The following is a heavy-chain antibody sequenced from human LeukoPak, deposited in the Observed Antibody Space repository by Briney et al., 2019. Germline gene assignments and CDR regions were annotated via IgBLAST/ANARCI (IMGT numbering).Heavy chain of an antibody. J-gene: IGHJ4*02. D-gene: IGHD3-22*01. CDR3: ARDRSCGSFEN. Sequence: PGGSLRLSCAASGFTFNDHGMNWVRQAPGKGLEWVSGINWNGGTTGYGDSVKGRFTISRDNAKNSLYLQMNSLRAEDTALYYCARDRSCGSFENWGQGTLVTVSS. CDR2: INWNGGTT. CDR1: GFTFNDHG. V-gene: IGHV3-20*04.